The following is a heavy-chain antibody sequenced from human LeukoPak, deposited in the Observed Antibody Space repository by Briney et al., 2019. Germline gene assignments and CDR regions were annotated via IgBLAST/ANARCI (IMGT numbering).Heavy chain of an antibody. Sequence: GGSLRLSCAASGFTFGSYSMNWVRQAPGKGLEWVSSISSSSSYIYYADSVKGRFTISRDNAKNSLYLQMNSLRAEDTAVYYCARPRQYGQGYYFDYWGQGTLVTASS. CDR1: GFTFGSYS. D-gene: IGHD4-17*01. CDR2: ISSSSSYI. CDR3: ARPRQYGQGYYFDY. J-gene: IGHJ4*02. V-gene: IGHV3-21*01.